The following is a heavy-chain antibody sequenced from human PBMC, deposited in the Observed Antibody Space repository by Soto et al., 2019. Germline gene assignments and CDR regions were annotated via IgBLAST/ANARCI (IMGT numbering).Heavy chain of an antibody. CDR1: GFTFRSNW. Sequence: QTGGSLRLSCAASGFTFRSNWMSWVRQAPGRGLEWVANIKPDGSGKYYLDSVRGRFTISRDNAENSLFLQIDSLRVEDTAVCYCARDVGVQELDYWGQGTLATVSS. J-gene: IGHJ4*02. CDR3: ARDVGVQELDY. CDR2: IKPDGSGK. V-gene: IGHV3-7*01. D-gene: IGHD6-6*01.